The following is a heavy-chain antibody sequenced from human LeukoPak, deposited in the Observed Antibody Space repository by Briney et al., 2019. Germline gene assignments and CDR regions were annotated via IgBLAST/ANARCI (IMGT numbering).Heavy chain of an antibody. CDR2: INPNSGGT. D-gene: IGHD6-19*01. CDR1: GYTFTGCY. J-gene: IGHJ6*03. Sequence: ASVKVSCKASGYTFTGCYMHWVRQAPGQGLEWMGRINPNSGGTNYAQKFQGRVTMTRDTSISTAYMELSRLRSDDTAVYYCARGGIAVAGTFDYYYYYMDVWGKGTTVTVSS. V-gene: IGHV1-2*06. CDR3: ARGGIAVAGTFDYYYYYMDV.